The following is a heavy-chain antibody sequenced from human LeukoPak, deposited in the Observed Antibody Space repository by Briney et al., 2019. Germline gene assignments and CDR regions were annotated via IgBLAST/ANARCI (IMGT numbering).Heavy chain of an antibody. CDR2: MNPNTGNA. J-gene: IGHJ3*02. V-gene: IGHV1-8*01. D-gene: IGHD2-21*02. CDR1: GNTFINYD. CDR3: ARCTGGDCGGAFDI. Sequence: ASVKVSCKTSGNTFINYDINWLRQATGQGLEWMGWMNPNTGNADSAQKFQGRVTMTRNISISTAYMELSSLRLEDTAVYYCARCTGGDCGGAFDIWGQGTMVTVSS.